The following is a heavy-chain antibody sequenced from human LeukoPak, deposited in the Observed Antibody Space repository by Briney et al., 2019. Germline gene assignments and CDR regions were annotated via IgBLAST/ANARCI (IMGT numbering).Heavy chain of an antibody. D-gene: IGHD4-23*01. CDR1: GGSFSGYY. CDR3: PSPIDYGGNSDAFAI. CDR2: INHSGST. J-gene: IGHJ3*02. Sequence: SETLSLTCAVSGGSFSGYYWSWIRQPPGKGLEWIGEINHSGSTNYNPSLKSRATITLDASKNQFSLKLSSVTAADPAVYYCPSPIDYGGNSDAFAIWGKGTMVTASS. V-gene: IGHV4-34*01.